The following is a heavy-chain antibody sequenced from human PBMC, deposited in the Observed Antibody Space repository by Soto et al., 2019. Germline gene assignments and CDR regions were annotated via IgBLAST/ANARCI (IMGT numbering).Heavy chain of an antibody. CDR1: GGTFSSYA. V-gene: IGHV1-69*13. D-gene: IGHD6-6*01. CDR2: IIPIFGTA. J-gene: IGHJ6*02. CDR3: ARGIAARRDHYYYYGMDV. Sequence: ASVKVSCKASGGTFSSYAISWVRQAPGQGLDWMGGIIPIFGTANYAQKFQRRVTITADESTSTAYMELSSLRTEDTAVYDCARGIAARRDHYYYYGMDVWGQGTTVTVSS.